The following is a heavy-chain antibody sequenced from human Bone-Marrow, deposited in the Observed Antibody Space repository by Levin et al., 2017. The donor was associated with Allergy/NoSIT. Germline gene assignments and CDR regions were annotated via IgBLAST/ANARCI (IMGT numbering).Heavy chain of an antibody. D-gene: IGHD3-3*01. CDR3: TNTPLTIFGG. J-gene: IGHJ4*02. CDR2: IRSKTNGYAT. CDR1: GFSFSDFV. Sequence: GGSLRLSCAASGFSFSDFVMHWVRQVSGKGLEWVGRIRSKTNGYATMYAASVKGRFTISRDDSKNTAYLQMNSLKTEDTAVYYCTNTPLTIFGGWGQGTLVTVSS. V-gene: IGHV3-73*01.